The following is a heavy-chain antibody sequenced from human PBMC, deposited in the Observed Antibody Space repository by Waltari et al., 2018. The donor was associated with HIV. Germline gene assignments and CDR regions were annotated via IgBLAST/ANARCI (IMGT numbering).Heavy chain of an antibody. CDR2: IDQDGSRI. D-gene: IGHD2-21*02. V-gene: IGHV3-74*01. CDR1: GFSFRTYW. J-gene: IGHJ4*02. CDR3: ARMTSPYFIDY. Sequence: EVQLVESGGGLVRPGLSLRLSCAASGFSFRTYWMHWVRQVPGKGPVWGSRIDQDGSRIRYADSVKGRFTISRDNARNILYLQMNSLRVEDTAVYYCARMTSPYFIDYWGLGTLVTVSS.